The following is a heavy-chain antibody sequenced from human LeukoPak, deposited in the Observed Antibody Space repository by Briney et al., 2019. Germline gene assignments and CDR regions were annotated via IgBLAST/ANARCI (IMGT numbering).Heavy chain of an antibody. Sequence: SETLSLTRAVYGGSFSGYYWSWIRQPPGKGLEWIGEINHSGSTNYNPSPKSRVTISVDTSKNQFSLKLSSVTAADTAVYYCARGRSYYYDSSGYYHWGQGTLVTVSS. D-gene: IGHD3-22*01. CDR2: INHSGST. CDR1: GGSFSGYY. V-gene: IGHV4-34*01. J-gene: IGHJ4*02. CDR3: ARGRSYYYDSSGYYH.